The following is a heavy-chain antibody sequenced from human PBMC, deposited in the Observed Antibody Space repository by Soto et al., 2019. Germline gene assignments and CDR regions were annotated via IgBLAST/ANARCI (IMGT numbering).Heavy chain of an antibody. CDR3: ARGLVIRPYYYHGMDV. V-gene: IGHV4-30-4*01. J-gene: IGHJ6*02. CDR2: ISSIGST. D-gene: IGHD3-9*01. Sequence: PSATLSLTCPVSGGSISSGDYFWSWIRQSPGKGLEWIGYISSIGSTYYNPSLKSRVSVSRDTSKNQFSLKLSSVTTTDTAVYYCARGLVIRPYYYHGMDVWGQGTTVTVSS. CDR1: GGSISSGDYF.